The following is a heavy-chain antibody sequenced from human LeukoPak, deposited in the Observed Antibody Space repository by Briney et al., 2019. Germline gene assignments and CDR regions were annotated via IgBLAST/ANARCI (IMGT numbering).Heavy chain of an antibody. J-gene: IGHJ4*02. V-gene: IGHV5-51*01. D-gene: IGHD6-13*01. CDR3: ARHTSSSWYIDY. Sequence: AESLKISCKGSGYSFTSYWNGWVRQMPGKSLEGMGIIYPGDSDTRYSPSFQGQVTILADKSISTAYLQWSSLKASDTAMYYCARHTSSSWYIDYWGQGTLVTVSS. CDR1: GYSFTSYW. CDR2: IYPGDSDT.